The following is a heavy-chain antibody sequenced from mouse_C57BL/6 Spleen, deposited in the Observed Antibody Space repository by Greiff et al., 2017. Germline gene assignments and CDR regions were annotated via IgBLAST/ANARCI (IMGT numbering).Heavy chain of an antibody. V-gene: IGHV7-3*01. CDR3: ARYEDSYGYFDV. Sequence: EVMLVESGGGLVQPGGSLSLSCAASGFTFTDYYMSWVRQPPGKALEWLGFIRNKANGYTTEYSASVKGRFTISRDNSQSILYLQMNALRAEDSATYYCARYEDSYGYFDVWGTGTTVTVSS. J-gene: IGHJ1*03. CDR1: GFTFTDYY. CDR2: IRNKANGYTT.